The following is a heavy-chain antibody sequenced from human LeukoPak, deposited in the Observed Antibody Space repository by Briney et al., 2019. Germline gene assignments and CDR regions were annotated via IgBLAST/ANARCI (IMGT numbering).Heavy chain of an antibody. CDR3: ARAPAWSGYSLDY. J-gene: IGHJ4*02. CDR2: ISYDGSNK. V-gene: IGHV3-30-3*01. D-gene: IGHD3-3*01. CDR1: GFTFSDYA. Sequence: GGSLRLSCAASGFTFSDYAMHWVRQAPGKGLEWVAVISYDGSNKYYADSVKGRFTISRDNSKNTLYLQMNSLRAEDTAVYYCARAPAWSGYSLDYWGQGTLVTVSS.